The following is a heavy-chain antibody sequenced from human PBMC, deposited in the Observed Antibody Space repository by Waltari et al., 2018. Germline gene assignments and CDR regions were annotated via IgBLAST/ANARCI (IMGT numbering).Heavy chain of an antibody. CDR1: DDSFNDYY. V-gene: IGHV4-59*01. Sequence: QVQLQESGPGLVKPSETLSLTCTISDDSFNDYYWCWIRQPPGKGLEWLGYMHYSGSTDSSPSFKSRVTMSIDTSKNQFSLNLSSVSAADTAVYYCARDAATWYFDSWGQGTLVTVSS. CDR3: ARDAATWYFDS. D-gene: IGHD1-1*01. J-gene: IGHJ4*02. CDR2: MHYSGST.